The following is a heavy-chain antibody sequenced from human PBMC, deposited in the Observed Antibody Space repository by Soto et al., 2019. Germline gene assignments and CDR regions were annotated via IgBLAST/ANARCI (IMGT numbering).Heavy chain of an antibody. CDR2: ISPYSGNT. J-gene: IGHJ4*02. CDR3: ARLHCTNAVCYPPFDY. D-gene: IGHD2-8*01. CDR1: GYTFTYYA. V-gene: IGHV1-18*01. Sequence: QVQLVQSGAEVRKPGASVKVSCKASGYTFTYYAFIWVRQAPGQGLEWMGWISPYSGNTNYAQRLQGRVTMTTDTSTSTAYMELRSLRSDDTAVYYCARLHCTNAVCYPPFDYWGQGTLVTVSS.